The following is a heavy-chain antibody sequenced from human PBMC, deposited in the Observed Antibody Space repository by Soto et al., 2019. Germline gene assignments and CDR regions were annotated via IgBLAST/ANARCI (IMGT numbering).Heavy chain of an antibody. V-gene: IGHV3-23*01. CDR3: AKGRYFDGLSSCNWFDP. CDR1: GFTFSSYA. J-gene: IGHJ5*02. D-gene: IGHD3-9*01. CDR2: ISGSGGST. Sequence: GGSLRLSCAASGFTFSSYAMSWVRQAPGKGLEWVSAISGSGGSTYYADSVKGRFTISRDKSKNTLYLQMNSLRAEDTAVYYCAKGRYFDGLSSCNWFDPWGQGTLVTVSS.